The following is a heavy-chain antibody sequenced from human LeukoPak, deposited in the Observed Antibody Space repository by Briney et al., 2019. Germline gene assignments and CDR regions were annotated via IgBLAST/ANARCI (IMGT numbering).Heavy chain of an antibody. CDR2: INTNTGNP. D-gene: IGHD5-18*01. CDR3: ARVWWHGYGYGVADY. CDR1: GYTFTSYA. J-gene: IGHJ4*02. Sequence: ASVKVSCKASGYTFTSYAMNWVRQAPGQGLEWMGWINTNTGNPTYAQGFTGRFVFSLDTSVSTAYLQISSLKAEDNAVYYCARVWWHGYGYGVADYWGQGTLVTVSS. V-gene: IGHV7-4-1*02.